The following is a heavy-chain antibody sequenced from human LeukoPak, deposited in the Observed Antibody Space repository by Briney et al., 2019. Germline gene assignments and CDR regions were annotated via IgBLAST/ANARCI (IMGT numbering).Heavy chain of an antibody. CDR3: AKAYYGSGYYYYGMDV. CDR1: AFTFSSYG. D-gene: IGHD3-10*01. CDR2: ISDDGISE. J-gene: IGHJ6*02. V-gene: IGHV3-30*18. Sequence: PGGSLRLSCAASAFTFSSYGMHWVRQAPGRGLEWVAVISDDGISEHYADSVKGRFTISRDNSKNTVYLQMNSLRPDDTAVYYCAKAYYGSGYYYYGMDVWGQGTTVTVSS.